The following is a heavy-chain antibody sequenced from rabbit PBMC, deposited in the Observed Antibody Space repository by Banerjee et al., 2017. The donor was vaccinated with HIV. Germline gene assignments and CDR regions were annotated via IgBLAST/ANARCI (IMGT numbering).Heavy chain of an antibody. D-gene: IGHD4-1*01. CDR1: GFTLSSYW. CDR3: ARDLAGVVGWNLNL. Sequence: QEQLVESGGGLVQPEGSLTLTCKASGFTLSSYWMWWGRQAPGKGLEWIACINTSSGNTVYASWAKGRFTISKTSSTTVTLQMTSLTAADTATYFCARDLAGVVGWNLNLWGPGTLVTVS. CDR2: INTSSGNT. J-gene: IGHJ4*01. V-gene: IGHV1S45*01.